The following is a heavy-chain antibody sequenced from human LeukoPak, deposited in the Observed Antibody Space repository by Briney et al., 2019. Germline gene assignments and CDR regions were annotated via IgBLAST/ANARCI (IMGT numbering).Heavy chain of an antibody. CDR2: IKAKAHGGTI. J-gene: IGHJ4*02. CDR1: GFTFINAR. Sequence: GGSLRLSCAASGFTFINARMAWVRQAPGKGLEWVGRIKAKAHGGTIEYAAPVKGRFTISRDDSKNTLYLQMNSLKTEDTAVYYCTTDGVGVEGATYDNWGQGTLVSVSS. D-gene: IGHD1-26*01. CDR3: TTDGVGVEGATYDN. V-gene: IGHV3-15*01.